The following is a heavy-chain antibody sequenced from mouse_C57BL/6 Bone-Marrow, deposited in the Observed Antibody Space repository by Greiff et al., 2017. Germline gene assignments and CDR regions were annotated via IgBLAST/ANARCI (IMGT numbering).Heavy chain of an antibody. J-gene: IGHJ1*03. CDR2: INYDGSST. CDR1: GFTFSDYY. V-gene: IGHV5-16*01. Sequence: EVKLMESEGGLVQPGSSMKLSCTASGFTFSDYYMAWVRQVPEKGLEWVANINYDGSSTYYLDSLKSRFIISRDNAKNILYLQMSSLKSEDTATYYCARALTTVVAEDWYFDVWGTGTTVTVSS. D-gene: IGHD1-1*01. CDR3: ARALTTVVAEDWYFDV.